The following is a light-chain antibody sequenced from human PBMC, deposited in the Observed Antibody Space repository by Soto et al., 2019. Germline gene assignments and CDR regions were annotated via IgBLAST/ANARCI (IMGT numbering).Light chain of an antibody. V-gene: IGKV2-30*01. J-gene: IGKJ2*01. CDR1: QSLVYSDGNTY. CDR2: KIS. Sequence: DVVMTQSPLSLPVTLGQPASISCRSSQSLVYSDGNTYLNWFQQRPGQSPRRLIYKISNRDSAVPDRFSGSGSGTDFTLKISRVEAEDVGVYYCMQGTHWTRNFGQGTKLEIK. CDR3: MQGTHWTRN.